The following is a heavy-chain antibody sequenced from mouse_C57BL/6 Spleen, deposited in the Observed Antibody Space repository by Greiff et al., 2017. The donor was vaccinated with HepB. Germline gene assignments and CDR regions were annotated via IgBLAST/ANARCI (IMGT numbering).Heavy chain of an antibody. V-gene: IGHV1-64*01. J-gene: IGHJ3*01. CDR2: IHPNSGST. CDR3: ARYWGYDGYSWFAY. Sequence: QVQLKQPGAELVKPGASVKLSCKASGYTFTSYWMHWVKQRPGQGLEWIGMIHPNSGSTNYNEKFKSKATLTVDKSSSTAYMQLSSLTSEDSAVYYCARYWGYDGYSWFAYWGQGTLVTVSA. D-gene: IGHD2-3*01. CDR1: GYTFTSYW.